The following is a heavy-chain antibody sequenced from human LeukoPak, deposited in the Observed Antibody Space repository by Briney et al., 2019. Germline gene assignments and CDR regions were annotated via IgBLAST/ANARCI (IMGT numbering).Heavy chain of an antibody. CDR3: AREGLYDYVWGSYRYTDY. J-gene: IGHJ4*02. V-gene: IGHV3-21*01. CDR2: ISSSSSYI. D-gene: IGHD3-16*02. Sequence: GGSLRLSCAASGFTFDDYAMHWVRQAPGKGLERVSSISSSSSYIYYADSVKGRFTISRDNAKNSLYLQMNSLRAEDTAVYYCAREGLYDYVWGSYRYTDYWGQGTLVTVSS. CDR1: GFTFDDYA.